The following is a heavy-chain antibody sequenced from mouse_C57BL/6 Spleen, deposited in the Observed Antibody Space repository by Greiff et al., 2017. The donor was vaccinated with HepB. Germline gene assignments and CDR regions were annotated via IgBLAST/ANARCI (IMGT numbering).Heavy chain of an antibody. J-gene: IGHJ2*01. CDR1: GFTFSDYY. V-gene: IGHV5-16*01. CDR2: VNYDGSTI. Sequence: EVKVVESEGGLVQPGSSMKLSCTASGFTFSDYYVAWVRQVPEKGLEWVASVNYDGSTIYCLDSLKSRFIISRDNAKNILYLQMSSLKSEDTATYYGARVRGYGTKDYFDYWGQGTTLTVSS. CDR3: ARVRGYGTKDYFDY. D-gene: IGHD1-1*01.